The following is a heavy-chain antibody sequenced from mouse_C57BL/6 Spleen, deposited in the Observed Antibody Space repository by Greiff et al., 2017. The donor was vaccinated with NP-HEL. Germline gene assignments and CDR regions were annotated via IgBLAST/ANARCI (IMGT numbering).Heavy chain of an antibody. Sequence: EVKVVESEGGLVQPGSSMKLSCTASGFTFSDYYMAWVRQVPEKGLEWVANINYDGSSTYYLDSLKSRFIISRDNAKNILYLQMSSLKSEDTATYYCARDNGSYFDYWGQGTTLTVSS. CDR3: ARDNGSYFDY. CDR2: INYDGSST. CDR1: GFTFSDYY. V-gene: IGHV5-16*01. J-gene: IGHJ2*01. D-gene: IGHD4-1*01.